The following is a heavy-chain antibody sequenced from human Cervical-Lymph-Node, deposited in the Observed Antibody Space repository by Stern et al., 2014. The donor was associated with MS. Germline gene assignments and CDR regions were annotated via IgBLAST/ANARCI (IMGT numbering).Heavy chain of an antibody. D-gene: IGHD5-18*01. J-gene: IGHJ4*02. CDR1: GYTFTRYG. Sequence: VQLVESGAEVRKPGASVKVSCKASGYTFTRYGIHWVRQAPRQRLEWMGWSNAGHGNTKYSQEFQGRVTITRDTSASTAYMELGSLRSEDMAVYYCARGGGGYSYGLDYWGQGTLVTVSS. V-gene: IGHV1-3*02. CDR2: SNAGHGNT. CDR3: ARGGGGYSYGLDY.